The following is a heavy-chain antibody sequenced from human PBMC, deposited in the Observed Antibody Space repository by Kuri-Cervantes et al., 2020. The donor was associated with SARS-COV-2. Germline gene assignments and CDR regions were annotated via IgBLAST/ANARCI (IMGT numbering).Heavy chain of an antibody. V-gene: IGHV1-18*01. CDR3: ARGTYYDFWSGYYREYYYYYMDV. Sequence: ASVKVSCKAPETTFPNYDINWVRQAPGQGLEWMGWISAYNGNTNYAQKLQGRVTMTTDTSTSTAYMELRSLRSDDTAVYYCARGTYYDFWSGYYREYYYYYMDVWGKGTTVTVSS. J-gene: IGHJ6*03. CDR2: ISAYNGNT. D-gene: IGHD3-3*01. CDR1: ETTFPNYD.